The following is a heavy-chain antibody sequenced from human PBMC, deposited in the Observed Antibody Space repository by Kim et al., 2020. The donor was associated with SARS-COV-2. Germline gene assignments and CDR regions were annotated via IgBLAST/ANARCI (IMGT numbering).Heavy chain of an antibody. CDR2: INHSGST. D-gene: IGHD6-13*01. CDR3: ARDGIAPLSAAAVPAHFD. CDR1: GGSFSGYY. V-gene: IGHV4-34*01. Sequence: SETLSLTCAVYGGSFSGYYWSWIRQPPGKGLEWIGEINHSGSTNYNPSLKSRVTISVDTSKNQFSLKLSSVTAADTAVYYCARDGIAPLSAAAVPAHFD. J-gene: IGHJ4*01.